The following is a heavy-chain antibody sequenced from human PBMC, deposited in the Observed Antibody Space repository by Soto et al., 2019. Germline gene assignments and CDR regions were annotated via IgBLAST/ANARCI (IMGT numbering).Heavy chain of an antibody. CDR3: ARVERGYYDSSGYSPFGY. J-gene: IGHJ4*02. CDR2: IIPIFGTA. D-gene: IGHD3-22*01. CDR1: GGTFSSYA. V-gene: IGHV1-69*06. Sequence: QVQLVQSGAEVKKPGSSVKVSCKASGGTFSSYAISWVRQAPGKGLVWVGGIIPIFGTANYAQKFQGRVTITADKSTSTAYMELSSLRSEDTAVYYCARVERGYYDSSGYSPFGYWGQGTLVTVSS.